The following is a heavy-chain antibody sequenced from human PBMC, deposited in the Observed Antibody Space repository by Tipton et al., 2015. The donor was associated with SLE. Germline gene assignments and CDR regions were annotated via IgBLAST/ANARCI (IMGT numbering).Heavy chain of an antibody. CDR3: ARHVGVAYYYAMDV. J-gene: IGHJ6*02. Sequence: TLSLTCTVSGGSISGYHWSWLRQPPGKGLEWIGYISYTETTKYNPSLERRVIISVDTSKNQFSLRLSSGTAADTAMYYCARHVGVAYYYAMDVWGQGTTV. D-gene: IGHD2-15*01. V-gene: IGHV4-59*08. CDR1: GGSISGYH. CDR2: ISYTETT.